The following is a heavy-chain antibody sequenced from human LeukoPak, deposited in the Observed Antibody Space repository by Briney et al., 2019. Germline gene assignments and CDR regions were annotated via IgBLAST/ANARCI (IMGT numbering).Heavy chain of an antibody. J-gene: IGHJ3*02. CDR1: GFTFSSYS. CDR3: ARGTLGYDSSGYYPLDAFDI. D-gene: IGHD3-22*01. CDR2: ISSSSSTI. Sequence: GGSLRLSCAASGFTFSSYSMNWVRQAPGKGLEWVSYISSSSSTIYYADSVKGRFTISRDNAKNSLYLQMNSLRAEDTAVYYCARGTLGYDSSGYYPLDAFDIWGQGTMVTVSS. V-gene: IGHV3-48*04.